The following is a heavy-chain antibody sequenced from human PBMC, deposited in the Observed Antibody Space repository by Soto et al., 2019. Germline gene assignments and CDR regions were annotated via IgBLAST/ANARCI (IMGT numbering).Heavy chain of an antibody. D-gene: IGHD3-3*01. CDR1: GFSLSTRGVG. V-gene: IGHV2-5*01. J-gene: IGHJ4*02. Sequence: QITLKESGPTLVKPTQTLTLTCTFSGFSLSTRGVGVAWVRHPPGQDPELLVLLYWNDDKHYSPSLKSRLTITKDTTKDQVVLTMTNMEPVDTATYYCAHRDASNRFPYWGQGALVTVSS. CDR2: LYWNDDK. CDR3: AHRDASNRFPY.